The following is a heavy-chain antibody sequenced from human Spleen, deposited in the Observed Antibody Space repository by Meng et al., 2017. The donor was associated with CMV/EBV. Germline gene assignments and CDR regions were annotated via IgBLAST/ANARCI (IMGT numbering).Heavy chain of an antibody. CDR1: GLDLSDYD. Sequence: AGLDLSDYDMSWIRQAPGKGLEWISDISGSGSTMYYADSVKGRFTISRHNAKNSLYLQMNSLRAEDTAVYYCASTYSSSRHPHVDYWGQGTLVTVSS. CDR3: ASTYSSSRHPHVDY. V-gene: IGHV3-11*01. J-gene: IGHJ4*02. D-gene: IGHD6-13*01. CDR2: ISGSGSTM.